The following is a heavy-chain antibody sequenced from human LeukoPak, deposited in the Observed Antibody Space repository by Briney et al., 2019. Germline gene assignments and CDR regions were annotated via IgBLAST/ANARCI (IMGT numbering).Heavy chain of an antibody. D-gene: IGHD1-26*01. V-gene: IGHV3-30-3*01. J-gene: IGHJ5*02. CDR3: ARVLSGSYFNWFDP. CDR2: ISYDGSNK. Sequence: GRSLRLSCAASGFTFSSYAMHWVRQAPGKGLEWVAAISYDGSNKYYADSVKGRFTISRDNAKNSLYLQMNSLRAEDTAVYYCARVLSGSYFNWFDPWGQGTLVTVSS. CDR1: GFTFSSYA.